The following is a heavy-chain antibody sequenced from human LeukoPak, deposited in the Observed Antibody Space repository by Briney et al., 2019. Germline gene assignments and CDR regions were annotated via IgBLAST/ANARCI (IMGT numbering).Heavy chain of an antibody. Sequence: ASVKVSCKASGYTSASYDINWVRQAPGQGLEWMGWMNPDSTDTGYAQKFQGRVTITRDTSMSTAYMELSSLTSADTAVYYCARVPSLGYCSGGSCYRFDHWGQGTLVAVSS. V-gene: IGHV1-8*01. CDR3: ARVPSLGYCSGGSCYRFDH. D-gene: IGHD2-15*01. CDR2: MNPDSTDT. CDR1: GYTSASYD. J-gene: IGHJ4*02.